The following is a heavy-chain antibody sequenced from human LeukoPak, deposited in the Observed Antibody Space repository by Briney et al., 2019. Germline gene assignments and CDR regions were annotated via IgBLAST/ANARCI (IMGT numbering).Heavy chain of an antibody. Sequence: ASLKVSCKASGYTFTNYEINWVRQATGQGLEWMGWINPNSGNTGYLQKFQGRVTITRKTSINTAYMDLSSLRSEDTAVYYCARGPPYGPQHYWGQGTLVTVSS. CDR2: INPNSGNT. V-gene: IGHV1-8*03. CDR3: ARGPPYGPQHY. CDR1: GYTFTNYE. J-gene: IGHJ4*02. D-gene: IGHD4-17*01.